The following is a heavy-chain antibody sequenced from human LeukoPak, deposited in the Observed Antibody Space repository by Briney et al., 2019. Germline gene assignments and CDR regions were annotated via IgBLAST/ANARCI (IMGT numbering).Heavy chain of an antibody. D-gene: IGHD3-22*01. CDR2: ISVYNGYT. CDR1: GYTFTTYG. Sequence: ASVKVSCTASGYTFTTYGLSWVRQAPGQGLEWMGWISVYNGYTNYAENLQGRFTMATDTPTSTAYMELRSLTFDDTAVYYCVRDTGEYYYDSTGYWVYWGQGTLVTVSS. CDR3: VRDTGEYYYDSTGYWVY. V-gene: IGHV1-18*01. J-gene: IGHJ4*02.